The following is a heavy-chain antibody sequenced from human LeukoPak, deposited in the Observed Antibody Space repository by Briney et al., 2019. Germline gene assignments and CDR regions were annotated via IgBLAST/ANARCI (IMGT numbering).Heavy chain of an antibody. J-gene: IGHJ4*02. CDR2: IISGSSYT. Sequence: GGSLGLSCAASGFTFNDYYMSWIRQAPGKGLEWVSYIISGSSYTNNADSEKGRFTISRDNAKNSLYLQMNSLRAEDTALYYCARVMYYYDSSGYYPGEMGYWGQGTLVTVSS. D-gene: IGHD3-22*01. CDR1: GFTFNDYY. CDR3: ARVMYYYDSSGYYPGEMGY. V-gene: IGHV3-11*05.